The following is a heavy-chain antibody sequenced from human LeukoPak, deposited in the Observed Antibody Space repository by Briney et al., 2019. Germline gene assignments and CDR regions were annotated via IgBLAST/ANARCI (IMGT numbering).Heavy chain of an antibody. CDR1: GFTFSSYG. D-gene: IGHD1-14*01. J-gene: IGHJ4*02. V-gene: IGHV3-48*02. CDR3: VRGDQKASEPAFDY. Sequence: GGSLRLSCAASGFTFSSYGMHWVRQAPGKGLEWVSYISSGGSTIYYADSVRGRFTISRDTAKNSLYLEMNSLRDEDTAMYYCVRGDQKASEPAFDYWGQGTLVTVSS. CDR2: ISSGGSTI.